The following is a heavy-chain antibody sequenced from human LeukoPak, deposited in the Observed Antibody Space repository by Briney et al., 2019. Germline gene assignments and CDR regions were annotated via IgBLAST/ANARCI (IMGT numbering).Heavy chain of an antibody. D-gene: IGHD2-15*01. CDR1: GGSISSYY. Sequence: AEPLSLPCSVSGGSISSYYWSCIREPPGEGLEWIGYIYQCGSTNYNPSHKSRVTISVDTSKNQLSLKLSSVAAADTAVYYCARERGYCRGGICYYNWFDPWGQGTLVTVSS. CDR2: IYQCGST. V-gene: IGHV4-59*01. J-gene: IGHJ5*02. CDR3: ARERGYCRGGICYYNWFDP.